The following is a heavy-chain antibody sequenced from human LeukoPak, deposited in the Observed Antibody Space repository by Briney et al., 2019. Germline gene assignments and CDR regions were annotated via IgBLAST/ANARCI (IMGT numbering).Heavy chain of an antibody. D-gene: IGHD2-2*01. CDR3: ARDQPLAVASWGYFYYYMDV. CDR1: GFTFSRYY. CDR2: ISTSSSYI. J-gene: IGHJ6*03. Sequence: GGSLRLSCAASGFTFSRYYMSWVRQAPGKGLEWVSSISTSSSYIYYADSVKGRFTISRDNAKNSLYLQMNSLRAEDTAVYYCARDQPLAVASWGYFYYYMDVWGKGTTVTVSS. V-gene: IGHV3-21*01.